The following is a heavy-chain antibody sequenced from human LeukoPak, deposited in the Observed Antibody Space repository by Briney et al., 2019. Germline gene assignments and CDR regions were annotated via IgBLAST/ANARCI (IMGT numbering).Heavy chain of an antibody. CDR3: VRGADTGYSSDS. J-gene: IGHJ4*02. CDR1: GFTFSSYG. Sequence: PGGTLRLSCAASGFTFSSYGMSWVRQAPGKGLEWVSAISGSGGSTYYADSVKGRFSISRDNAENTLYLQMNSLRVEDTAVYYCVRGADTGYSSDSWGQGTLVTVSS. V-gene: IGHV3-23*01. CDR2: ISGSGGST. D-gene: IGHD3-9*01.